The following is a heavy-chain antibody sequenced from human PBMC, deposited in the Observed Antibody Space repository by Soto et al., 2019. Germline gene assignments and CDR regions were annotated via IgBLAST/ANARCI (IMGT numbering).Heavy chain of an antibody. J-gene: IGHJ5*02. CDR1: GYTFTGYY. Sequence: ASVKVSCKASGYTFTGYYMHWVRQAPGQGLEWMGWINPNSGGTNYAQKFQGWVTMTRGTSISTAYMELSRLRSDDTAVYYCARDRITMVRGVITNGHWFDTWGQGTLVTVSS. V-gene: IGHV1-2*04. CDR3: ARDRITMVRGVITNGHWFDT. D-gene: IGHD3-10*01. CDR2: INPNSGGT.